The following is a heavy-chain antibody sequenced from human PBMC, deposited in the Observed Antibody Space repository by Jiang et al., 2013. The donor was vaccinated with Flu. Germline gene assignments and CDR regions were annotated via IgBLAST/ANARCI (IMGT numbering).Heavy chain of an antibody. CDR3: ARAGWGSGWLQLRRAFDI. Sequence: SGGGLVQPGGSLRLSCAASGFTFSSYWMSWVRQAPGKGLEWVANIKQDGSEKYYVDSVKGRFTISRDNAKNSLYLQMNSLRAEDTAVYYCARAGWGSGWLQLRRAFDIWGQGTMVTISS. V-gene: IGHV3-7*01. J-gene: IGHJ3*02. CDR1: GFTFSSYW. CDR2: IKQDGSEK. D-gene: IGHD5-24*01.